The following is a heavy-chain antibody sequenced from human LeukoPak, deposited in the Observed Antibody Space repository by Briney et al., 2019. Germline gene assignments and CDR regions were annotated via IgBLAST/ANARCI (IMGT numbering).Heavy chain of an antibody. J-gene: IGHJ4*02. Sequence: QPGRSLRLSCAASGFTFSSYAMHWVRQAPGKGLEWVAVISYDGSNKYYADSVKGRFTISRDNSKNTLYLQMNSLRAEDTAMYYCARDLSSSSSGFDYWGQGTLVTVSS. CDR2: ISYDGSNK. V-gene: IGHV3-30-3*01. CDR1: GFTFSSYA. D-gene: IGHD6-6*01. CDR3: ARDLSSSSSGFDY.